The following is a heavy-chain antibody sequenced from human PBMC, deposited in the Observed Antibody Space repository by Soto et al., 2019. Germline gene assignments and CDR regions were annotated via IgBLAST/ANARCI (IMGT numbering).Heavy chain of an antibody. Sequence: EVQLLESGGGLVQPGGSLRLSCVGSGFFFSSYTMTWVRQAPGKGLEWVSSFSATSENTYYADSVRGRFTISRDNSKNTLFLQMNSLTAEDTAMYYCAKARDQQWVRIPLEYRGQGILVIVST. CDR2: FSATSENT. CDR1: GFFFSSYT. D-gene: IGHD6-19*01. J-gene: IGHJ4*02. V-gene: IGHV3-23*01. CDR3: AKARDQQWVRIPLEY.